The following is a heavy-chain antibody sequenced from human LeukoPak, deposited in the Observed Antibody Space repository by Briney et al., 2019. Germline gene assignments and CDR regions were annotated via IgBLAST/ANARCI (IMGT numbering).Heavy chain of an antibody. CDR1: GYTFTGYY. Sequence: ASVKVSRKASGYTFTGYYMHWVRQAPGQGLEWMGWINPNSGGTNYAQKFQGRVTMTRDTSISTAYMELSRLRSDDTAVYYCARGRITMVRGVIIPPDYWGQGTLVTVSS. CDR2: INPNSGGT. D-gene: IGHD3-10*01. J-gene: IGHJ4*02. V-gene: IGHV1-2*02. CDR3: ARGRITMVRGVIIPPDY.